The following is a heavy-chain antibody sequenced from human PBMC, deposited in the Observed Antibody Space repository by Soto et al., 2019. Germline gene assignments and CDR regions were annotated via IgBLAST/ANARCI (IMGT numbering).Heavy chain of an antibody. V-gene: IGHV3-30*18. CDR1: GFTFSSYG. D-gene: IGHD3-3*01. CDR3: AKGGGGRITIFGVVIPKDYYYYGMDV. J-gene: IGHJ6*02. CDR2: ISYDGSNK. Sequence: QVQLVESGGGVVQPGRSLRLSCAASGFTFSSYGMHWVRQAPGKGLEWVAVISYDGSNKYYADSVKGRFTISRDNSKNSLYLQMNGLRAEDTAVYYCAKGGGGRITIFGVVIPKDYYYYGMDVWGQGTTVTVSS.